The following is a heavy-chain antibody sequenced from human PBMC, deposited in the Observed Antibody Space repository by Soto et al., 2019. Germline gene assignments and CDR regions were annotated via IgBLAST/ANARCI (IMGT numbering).Heavy chain of an antibody. CDR2: INAGNGNT. CDR1: GYTYTSYA. V-gene: IGHV1-3*01. CDR3: ARADIVVGPAATTYYYYGMDV. Sequence: APVKVSCKASGYTYTSYAVHWVRQAPGQRLEWMGWINAGNGNTKYSQKFQGRVTITRDTSASTAYMALSSLRSEDAAVYYCARADIVVGPAATTYYYYGMDVWGQGTTGTVSS. D-gene: IGHD2-2*01. J-gene: IGHJ6*02.